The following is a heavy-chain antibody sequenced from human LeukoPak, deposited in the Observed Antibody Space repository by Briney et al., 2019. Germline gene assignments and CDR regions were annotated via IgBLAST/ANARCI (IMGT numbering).Heavy chain of an antibody. D-gene: IGHD3-22*01. CDR1: GDSISSYY. J-gene: IGHJ1*01. Sequence: SETLSLTRLGSGDSISSYYWSWIRQPPGKGVEGIGYIYYSGSTNYNPSLKSRVTISVDTSKNQFSLKLSSVTAADTAVYYCAGTYYYDSSGYHEYFQHWGQGTLVTVSS. CDR2: IYYSGST. V-gene: IGHV4-59*08. CDR3: AGTYYYDSSGYHEYFQH.